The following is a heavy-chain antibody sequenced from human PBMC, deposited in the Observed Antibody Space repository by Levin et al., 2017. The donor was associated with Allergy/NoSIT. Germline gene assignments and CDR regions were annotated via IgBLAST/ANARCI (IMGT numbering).Heavy chain of an antibody. D-gene: IGHD1/OR15-1a*01. CDR3: ARDRFNWNNGGHGY. Sequence: ASVKVSCKASGYTFTSYGISWVRQAPGQGLEWMGWISAYNGDTNYAQKLQGRVNMTTDTSTSTAYMELRSLRSDDTAVYYCARDRFNWNNGGHGYWGQGTLVTVSS. V-gene: IGHV1-18*01. CDR1: GYTFTSYG. CDR2: ISAYNGDT. J-gene: IGHJ4*01.